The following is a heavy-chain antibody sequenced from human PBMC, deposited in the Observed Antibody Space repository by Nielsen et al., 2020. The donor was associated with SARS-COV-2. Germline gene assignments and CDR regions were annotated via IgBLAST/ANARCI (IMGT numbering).Heavy chain of an antibody. V-gene: IGHV4-31*03. D-gene: IGHD3-22*01. CDR2: IYYSGST. CDR1: GGSISSGGYY. Sequence: SETLSLTCTVSGGSISSGGYYWSWIRQHPGKGLEWIGYIYYSGSTYYNPSLKSRVTISVDTSKNQFSLKLSSVTAADTAVYYCASRTEDYYDSREYHYWGQGTLVTVSS. CDR3: ASRTEDYYDSREYHY. J-gene: IGHJ4*02.